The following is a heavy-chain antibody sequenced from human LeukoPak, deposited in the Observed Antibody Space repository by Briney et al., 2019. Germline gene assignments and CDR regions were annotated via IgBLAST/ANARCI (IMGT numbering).Heavy chain of an antibody. D-gene: IGHD4-17*01. Sequence: TGGSIRLSCAASGFTFSSYEMNWVRQAPGKGLEWLSYISRSGNAIYYADSMKGPFTISRDNAKNSLYLQMNSPRVEDTAVYYCATATSLDYGDYFFHHWGQGTLVTVSS. V-gene: IGHV3-48*03. CDR3: ATATSLDYGDYFFHH. CDR2: ISRSGNAI. J-gene: IGHJ1*01. CDR1: GFTFSSYE.